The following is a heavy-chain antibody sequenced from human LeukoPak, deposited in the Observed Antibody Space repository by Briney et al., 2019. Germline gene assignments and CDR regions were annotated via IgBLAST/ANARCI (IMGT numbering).Heavy chain of an antibody. D-gene: IGHD2-2*01. CDR2: IYYSGST. CDR3: ARDYQLVQVFDY. J-gene: IGHJ4*02. Sequence: PSETTSLTCTVSGGSISSSSYYWGWIRQPPGKGLEWIGSIYYSGSTYYNPSLKSRVTISVDTSKNQFSLKLSSVTAADTAVYYCARDYQLVQVFDYWGQGTLVTVSS. V-gene: IGHV4-39*07. CDR1: GGSISSSSYY.